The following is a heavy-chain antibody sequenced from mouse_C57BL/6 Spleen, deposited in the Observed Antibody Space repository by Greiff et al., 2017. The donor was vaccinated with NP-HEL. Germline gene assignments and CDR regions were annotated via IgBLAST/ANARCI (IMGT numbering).Heavy chain of an antibody. CDR2: ISSGGSYT. CDR1: GFTFSSYG. D-gene: IGHD2-3*01. Sequence: EVQLVESGGDLVKPGVSLKLSCAASGFTFSSYGMSWVRQTPDKRLEWVATISSGGSYTYYPDSVKGRFTISRDNAKNTLYLQMSSLKSEDTAMYYCAREGVTTNYFDYWGQGTTLTVSS. V-gene: IGHV5-6*01. J-gene: IGHJ2*01. CDR3: AREGVTTNYFDY.